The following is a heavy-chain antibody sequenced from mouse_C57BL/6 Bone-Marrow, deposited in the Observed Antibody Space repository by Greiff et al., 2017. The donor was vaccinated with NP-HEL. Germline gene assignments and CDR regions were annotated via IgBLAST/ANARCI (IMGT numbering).Heavy chain of an antibody. CDR3: TPMWYYKIFAY. Sequence: EVQLVESGAELVRPGASVKLSCTASGFNIKDDYMHWVKQRPEQGLEWIGWIDPENGDTEYASKFQGKATITADTSSNTAYLQLSSLTSEDTAVYYCTPMWYYKIFAYWGQGTLVTVSA. CDR1: GFNIKDDY. J-gene: IGHJ3*01. D-gene: IGHD2-12*01. V-gene: IGHV14-4*01. CDR2: IDPENGDT.